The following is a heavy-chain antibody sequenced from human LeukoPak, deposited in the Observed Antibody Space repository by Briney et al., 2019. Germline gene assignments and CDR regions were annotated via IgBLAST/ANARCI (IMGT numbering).Heavy chain of an antibody. Sequence: ASVKVSCKASGYTFSNYYIHWVRQAPGQGLEWMGWISADNGNTYYTQNFQGRVSMTTDTSTSTAYMEVRSLRSDDTAVFYCARVDILTGYYFFDSWGQGTLVTVSS. V-gene: IGHV1-18*04. CDR2: ISADNGNT. D-gene: IGHD3-9*01. CDR3: ARVDILTGYYFFDS. J-gene: IGHJ4*02. CDR1: GYTFSNYY.